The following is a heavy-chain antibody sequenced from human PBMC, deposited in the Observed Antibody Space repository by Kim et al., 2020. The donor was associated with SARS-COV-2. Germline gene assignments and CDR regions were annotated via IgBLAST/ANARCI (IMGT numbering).Heavy chain of an antibody. CDR3: ARTRSGYYSPYEY. V-gene: IGHV4-31*03. Sequence: SETLSLTCTVSGGSISISSGGYYWSWIRQHPGKGLEWIGYIYDSGSTYYNPSLKSRLTISLDTSKNQFSLKLSSVTAADTAVYYCARTRSGYYSPYEYWGQGTLSPSPQ. D-gene: IGHD3-22*01. J-gene: IGHJ4*02. CDR2: IYDSGST. CDR1: GGSISISSGGYY.